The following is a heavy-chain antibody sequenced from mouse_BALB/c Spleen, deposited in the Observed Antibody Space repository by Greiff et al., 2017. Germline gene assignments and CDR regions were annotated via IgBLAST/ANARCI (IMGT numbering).Heavy chain of an antibody. Sequence: EVQLVESGGGLVQPGGSRKLSCAASGFTFSSFGMHWVRQAPEKGLEWVAYISSGSSTIYYADTVKGRFTISRDNPKNTLFLQMTSLRSEDTAMYYCARSPGYAMDYWGQGTSVTVSS. CDR2: ISSGSSTI. CDR1: GFTFSSFG. V-gene: IGHV5-17*02. CDR3: ARSPGYAMDY. J-gene: IGHJ4*01.